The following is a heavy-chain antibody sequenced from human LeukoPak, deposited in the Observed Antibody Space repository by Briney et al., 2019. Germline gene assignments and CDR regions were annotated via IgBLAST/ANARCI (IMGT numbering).Heavy chain of an antibody. J-gene: IGHJ4*02. CDR3: AKGGTIVVVPAAKSRDY. CDR2: ISAYNGNT. CDR1: GYTFTSYG. Sequence: GASVKVSCKASGYTFTSYGISWVRQAPGQGLEWMGWISAYNGNTNYAQKLQGRVTMTTDTSTSTAYMELRSLRSDDTAVYYCAKGGTIVVVPAAKSRDYWGQGTLVTVAS. V-gene: IGHV1-18*04. D-gene: IGHD2-2*01.